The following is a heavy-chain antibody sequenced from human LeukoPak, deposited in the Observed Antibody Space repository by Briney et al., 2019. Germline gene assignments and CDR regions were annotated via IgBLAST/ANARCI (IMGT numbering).Heavy chain of an antibody. D-gene: IGHD3-3*01. CDR2: ISSSGSTI. V-gene: IGHV3-48*04. Sequence: GGSLRLSCAASGFTFSSYSMNWVRQAPGKGLEWVSYISSSGSTIYYADSVKGRFTISRDNAKNSLYLQMNSLRAEDTAVYYCAREVYNLIGTYDFWSGYYYFDYWGQGTLVTVSS. CDR1: GFTFSSYS. CDR3: AREVYNLIGTYDFWSGYYYFDY. J-gene: IGHJ4*02.